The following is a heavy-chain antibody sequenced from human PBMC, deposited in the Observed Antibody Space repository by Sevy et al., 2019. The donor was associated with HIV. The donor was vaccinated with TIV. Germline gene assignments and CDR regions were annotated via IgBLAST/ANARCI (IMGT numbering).Heavy chain of an antibody. CDR1: GFTFSSYS. D-gene: IGHD2-2*01. J-gene: IGHJ6*02. V-gene: IGHV3-48*01. Sequence: GGSLRLSCAASGFTFSSYSMNWVRQAPGKGLEWVSYISSSSSTIYYADSVKGRFTISRDNAKNSLYLQMNSLRAEDTAVYYCARDLVAPAAIGYYYGMDVWGQGTTVTVSS. CDR3: ARDLVAPAAIGYYYGMDV. CDR2: ISSSSSTI.